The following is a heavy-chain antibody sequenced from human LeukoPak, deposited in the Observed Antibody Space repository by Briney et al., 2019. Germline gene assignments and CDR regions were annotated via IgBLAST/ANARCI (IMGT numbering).Heavy chain of an antibody. CDR3: AGCSSTSCYLRSGLYYMDV. CDR1: GGTFSSYA. D-gene: IGHD2-2*01. CDR2: IIPIFGTA. J-gene: IGHJ6*03. Sequence: SVKVSYKASGGTFSSYAISWVRQAPGQGLEWMGGIIPIFGTANYAQKFQGRVTITTDESTSTAYMELSSLRSEDTAVYYCAGCSSTSCYLRSGLYYMDVWGKGTTVTVSS. V-gene: IGHV1-69*05.